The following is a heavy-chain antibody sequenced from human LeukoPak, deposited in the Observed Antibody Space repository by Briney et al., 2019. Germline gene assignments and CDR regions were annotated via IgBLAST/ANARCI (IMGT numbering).Heavy chain of an antibody. CDR2: MYTTGNA. CDR3: ARDLGPKNSQDV. J-gene: IGHJ6*04. Sequence: SETLSLTCTVSGGSISSYNWSWIRQPAGKGLEWIGRMYTTGNANHNPSLKSRVTMSVDTSKNQFSLKLSSVTAADTAVYYCARDLGPKNSQDVWGKGTTVTVSS. D-gene: IGHD7-27*01. CDR1: GGSISSYN. V-gene: IGHV4-4*07.